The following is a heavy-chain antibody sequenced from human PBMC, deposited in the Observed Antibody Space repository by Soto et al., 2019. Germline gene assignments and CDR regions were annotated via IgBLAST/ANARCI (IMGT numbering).Heavy chain of an antibody. CDR3: ARDQEQGAGASPLAY. CDR1: GFTFSSYG. V-gene: IGHV3-30-3*01. D-gene: IGHD1-26*01. Sequence: GGSLRRSCAASGFTFSSYGMHCVHQAPGKGLEWLAVISYDGSNKYYADSVKDRFTISRDNSKNTLYLQMNSLRAEDTAVYYCARDQEQGAGASPLAYWGQGTLVTFSS. J-gene: IGHJ4*02. CDR2: ISYDGSNK.